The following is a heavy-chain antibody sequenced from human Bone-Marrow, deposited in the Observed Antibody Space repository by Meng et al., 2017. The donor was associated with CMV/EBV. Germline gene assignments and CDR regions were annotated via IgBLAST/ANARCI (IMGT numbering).Heavy chain of an antibody. CDR2: MSSSGTRI. CDR1: GFTFSDYH. V-gene: IGHV3-11*01. Sequence: SCVASGFTFSDYHMGWIRQATGKGLEWVSYMSSSGTRIYHADSVKGRFTISRDNAKNSLYLQMNSLRVDDTAVYYCASQIRANAFDIWGQGTMVTVSS. J-gene: IGHJ3*02. D-gene: IGHD3-16*01. CDR3: ASQIRANAFDI.